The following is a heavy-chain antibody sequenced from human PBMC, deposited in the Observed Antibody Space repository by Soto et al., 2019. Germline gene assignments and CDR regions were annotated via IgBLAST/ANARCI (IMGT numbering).Heavy chain of an antibody. Sequence: QVHLVQSGAEVKKPGASVKVSCKASGYTFTSYGIAWMRQAPGQGLEWMGWISAYNGNTDYAQKVHGRVTMTSDTTTGTAYMELGSLRSDDTAVYYCARAVATIPLWFPDYWGHGTLVTVSS. D-gene: IGHD5-12*01. J-gene: IGHJ4*01. CDR2: ISAYNGNT. CDR3: ARAVATIPLWFPDY. CDR1: GYTFTSYG. V-gene: IGHV1-18*01.